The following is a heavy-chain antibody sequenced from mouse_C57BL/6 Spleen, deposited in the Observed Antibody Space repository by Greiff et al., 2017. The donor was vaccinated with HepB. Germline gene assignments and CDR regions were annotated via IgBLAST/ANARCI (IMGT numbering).Heavy chain of an antibody. CDR1: GFSLTSYG. CDR3: ARMSYYFDY. CDR2: IWSGGIT. Sequence: QVQLKESGPGLVQPSRSLSITCTVSGFSLTSYGVHWVRQSPGKGLEWLGVIWSGGITDYNAAFISRLSISKDNSKSQVFFKMNSLQADDTAIYYCARMSYYFDYWGQGTTLTVSS. V-gene: IGHV2-2*01. J-gene: IGHJ2*01.